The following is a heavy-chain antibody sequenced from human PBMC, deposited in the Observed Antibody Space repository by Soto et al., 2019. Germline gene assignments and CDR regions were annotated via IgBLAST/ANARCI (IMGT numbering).Heavy chain of an antibody. D-gene: IGHD3-22*01. J-gene: IGHJ4*02. Sequence: EVQLVESGGGLVQPGRSLRLSCAASGFTFDDYAMHWVRQAPGKGLEWVSGISWNSGSIGYADSVKGRFTISRDNAKNSLYLQINSLRAEDTALYYCAKDLHDGYYDSSGYGADYWGQGTLVTVSS. CDR3: AKDLHDGYYDSSGYGADY. V-gene: IGHV3-9*01. CDR1: GFTFDDYA. CDR2: ISWNSGSI.